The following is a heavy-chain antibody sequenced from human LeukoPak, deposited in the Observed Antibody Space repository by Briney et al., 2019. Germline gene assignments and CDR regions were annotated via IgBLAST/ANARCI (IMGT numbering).Heavy chain of an antibody. Sequence: GGSLRLSCAVSGLTFRSYWMSWVRQAPGKGLEWVANINQDGSEKYFVDSVKGRFTISRDNAKNTVYLQMNSLRVEDTAVYYCASGYCSGGNCYSGWGQGTLVTVSS. CDR2: INQDGSEK. CDR1: GLTFRSYW. V-gene: IGHV3-7*01. CDR3: ASGYCSGGNCYSG. J-gene: IGHJ4*02. D-gene: IGHD2-15*01.